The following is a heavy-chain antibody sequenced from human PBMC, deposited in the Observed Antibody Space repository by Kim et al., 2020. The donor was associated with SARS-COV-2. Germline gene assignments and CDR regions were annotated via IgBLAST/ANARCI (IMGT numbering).Heavy chain of an antibody. CDR3: ARQGGSCYSCFDY. V-gene: IGHV5-51*01. Sequence: YSPSFQGQVTISADKSISTAYLQWSSLKASDTAMYYCARQGGSCYSCFDYWGQGTLVTVSS. J-gene: IGHJ4*02. D-gene: IGHD2-15*01.